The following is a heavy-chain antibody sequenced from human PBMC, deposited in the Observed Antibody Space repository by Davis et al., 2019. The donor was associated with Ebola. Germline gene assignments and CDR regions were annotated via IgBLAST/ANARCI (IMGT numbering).Heavy chain of an antibody. CDR1: GFSLSTSGMR. CDR2: IDWDDDK. J-gene: IGHJ3*02. CDR3: ARNLNQCSSTSCYGGAFDI. Sequence: SGPTLVKPTQTLALTCTFSGFSLSTSGMRVSWIRQPPGKDLEWLARIDWDDDKFYSTSLKTRPTITTDTSKNQVVLTMTNMDPLDTSTYYCARNLNQCSSTSCYGGAFDIWGQGTMVTVSS. D-gene: IGHD2-2*01. V-gene: IGHV2-70*04.